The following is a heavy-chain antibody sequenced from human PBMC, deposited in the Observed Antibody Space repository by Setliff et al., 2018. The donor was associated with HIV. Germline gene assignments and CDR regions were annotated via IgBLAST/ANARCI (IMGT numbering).Heavy chain of an antibody. Sequence: PSETLSLTCTVSGGSISSGGYYWSWIRQHPGKGLEWIGSIYYSGSTYYNPSLKSRVTISVDTSKNQFSLKLSSVTAADTAVYYCARPGLGYSYGGKIDPWGQGTLVTVSS. CDR2: IYYSGST. D-gene: IGHD5-18*01. CDR1: GGSISSGGYY. CDR3: ARPGLGYSYGGKIDP. V-gene: IGHV4-39*01. J-gene: IGHJ5*02.